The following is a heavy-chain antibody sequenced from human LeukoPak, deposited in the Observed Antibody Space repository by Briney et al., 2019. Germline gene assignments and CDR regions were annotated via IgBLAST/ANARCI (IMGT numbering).Heavy chain of an antibody. J-gene: IGHJ6*03. CDR3: ARLGRGSGSYYNPLFDYMDV. Sequence: SETLSLTYAVYGGSFSGYYWSWIRQPPGKGLEWIGEINHGGSTNYNPSLKSRVTISVDTSKNQFSLKLSSVTAADTAVYYCARLGRGSGSYYNPLFDYMDVWGKGTTVTVSS. D-gene: IGHD3-10*01. CDR2: INHGGST. V-gene: IGHV4-34*01. CDR1: GGSFSGYY.